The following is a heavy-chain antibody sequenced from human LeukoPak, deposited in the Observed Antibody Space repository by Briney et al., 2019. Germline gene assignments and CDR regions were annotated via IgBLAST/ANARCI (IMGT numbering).Heavy chain of an antibody. J-gene: IGHJ4*02. Sequence: SETLSLTCTVSGGSISSYYWSWIRQPSGKGLEWIGYIYYSGSTNYNPSLKSRVTISVDTSKNQFSLKLSSVTAADTAVYYCARDRGYPGDYWGQGTLVTVSS. V-gene: IGHV4-59*01. CDR1: GGSISSYY. CDR3: ARDRGYPGDY. CDR2: IYYSGST. D-gene: IGHD3-10*01.